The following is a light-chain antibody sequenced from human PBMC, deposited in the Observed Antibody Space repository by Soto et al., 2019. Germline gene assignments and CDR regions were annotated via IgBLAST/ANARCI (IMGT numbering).Light chain of an antibody. CDR2: DVS. V-gene: IGLV2-14*03. Sequence: QSALTQPASVSGSPGQSITISCTGTSCDVGGYNYVSWYQHHQGKAPKLMIYDVSNRPSGVSNRFSGSKSDNTASLTISGLQAEDEADYYCSSYTSTSTVVFGGGTKLTVL. J-gene: IGLJ2*01. CDR1: SCDVGGYNY. CDR3: SSYTSTSTVV.